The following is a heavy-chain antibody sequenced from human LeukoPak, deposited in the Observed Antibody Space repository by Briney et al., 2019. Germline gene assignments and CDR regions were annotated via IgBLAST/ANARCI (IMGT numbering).Heavy chain of an antibody. V-gene: IGHV4-34*01. J-gene: IGHJ4*02. CDR2: INHSGST. D-gene: IGHD6-19*01. CDR1: GGSFSGYY. Sequence: PSETLSLTCAVYGGSFSGYYWSWIRQPPGKGLEWIGEINHSGSTNYNPSLKSRVTISVDTSKNQFSLKLSSVTAADTAVYYCARHGGWHFDYWGQGTLVTVSS. CDR3: ARHGGWHFDY.